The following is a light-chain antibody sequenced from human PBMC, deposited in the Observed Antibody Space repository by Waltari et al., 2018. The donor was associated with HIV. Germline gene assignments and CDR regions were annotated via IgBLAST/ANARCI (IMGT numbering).Light chain of an antibody. CDR2: LAS. CDR3: MQGLQTPRT. CDR1: QSLLQDNGYNY. J-gene: IGKJ1*01. V-gene: IGKV2-28*01. Sequence: DLVMTQSPLSLSVTPGEPASIFCRSSQSLLQDNGYNYLDWYLQKPGQSPQLLMFLASSRASGVPDRFSGSGSGRNFTLTITRVQADDVGVYYCMQGLQTPRTFDQGTKVEIK.